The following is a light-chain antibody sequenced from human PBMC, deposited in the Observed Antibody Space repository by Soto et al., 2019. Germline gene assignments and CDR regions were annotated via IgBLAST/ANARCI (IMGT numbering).Light chain of an antibody. J-gene: IGLJ2*01. V-gene: IGLV4-69*01. CDR2: LNSDGSH. Sequence: QSVLTQSPSASASLGASVKLTCTLSSGHSNYAIAWHQQQSEKGPRYLMKLNSDGSHSKGDGIPDRFSGSSSGAERYLTISSRQSEYEADYYCQTWGSGIVVFGGATKVTVL. CDR1: SGHSNYA. CDR3: QTWGSGIVV.